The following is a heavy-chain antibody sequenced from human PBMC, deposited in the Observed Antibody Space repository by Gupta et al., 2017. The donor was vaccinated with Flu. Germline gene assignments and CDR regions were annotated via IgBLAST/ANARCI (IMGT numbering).Heavy chain of an antibody. D-gene: IGHD3-9*01. J-gene: IGHJ4*02. CDR1: GFIFRSSH. CDR3: VKDLDWALTN. CDR2: IGSGGNV. V-gene: IGHV3-48*02. Sequence: EVELVESGGHLVQPGGSLTLTCAGSGFIFRSSHLHWVRQAPGKGLEWVAYIGSGGNVDHADSVKARFTISRDNAKNSLYLEMNSLRDEDTALYYCVKDLDWALTNWGQGTLVTVSS.